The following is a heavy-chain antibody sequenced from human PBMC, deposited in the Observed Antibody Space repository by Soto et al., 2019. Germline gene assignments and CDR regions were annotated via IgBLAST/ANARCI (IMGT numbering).Heavy chain of an antibody. Sequence: QVQLQESGPGLVKPSQTLSLTCTVSGGSISSGAYYWSRIRQHSEKGLEWLGYMHYSGIAYYNPSLPTRVTRSVAPSKNQFSRKLSSVTAADTAVYSWASYYLDNSGYSHWFAPWGRGTMVTVSS. D-gene: IGHD3-22*01. J-gene: IGHJ5*02. CDR2: MHYSGIA. CDR1: GGSISSGAYY. CDR3: ASYYLDNSGYSHWFAP. V-gene: IGHV4-31*03.